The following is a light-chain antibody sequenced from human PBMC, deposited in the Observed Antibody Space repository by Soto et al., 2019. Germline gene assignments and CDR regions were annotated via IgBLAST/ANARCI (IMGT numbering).Light chain of an antibody. CDR2: DAS. Sequence: DIQMTQSPSTLSASVGDRVTLTCRASQSISGWLAWYQQKPGKAPNLLMHDASTLESGVPSRISGSGSGTQFTLVISGLQHDDFATYYCHQSKSFPFTFGQGTKLEIK. V-gene: IGKV1-5*01. J-gene: IGKJ2*01. CDR3: HQSKSFPFT. CDR1: QSISGW.